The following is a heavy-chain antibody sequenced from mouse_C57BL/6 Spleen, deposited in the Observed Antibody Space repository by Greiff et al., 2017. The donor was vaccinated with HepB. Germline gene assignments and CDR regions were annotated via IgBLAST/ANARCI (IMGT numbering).Heavy chain of an antibody. V-gene: IGHV1-80*01. Sequence: VKLLESGAELVKPGASVKISCKASGYAFSSYWMNWVKQRPGKGLEWIGQIYPGDGDTNYNGKFKGKATLTADKSSSTAYMQLSSLTSEDSAVYFCAKSYYDYDEGTFYYAMDYWGQGTSVTVSS. J-gene: IGHJ4*01. CDR3: AKSYYDYDEGTFYYAMDY. D-gene: IGHD2-4*01. CDR1: GYAFSSYW. CDR2: IYPGDGDT.